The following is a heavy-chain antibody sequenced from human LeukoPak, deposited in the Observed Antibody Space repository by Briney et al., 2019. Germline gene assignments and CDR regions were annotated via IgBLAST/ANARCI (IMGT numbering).Heavy chain of an antibody. CDR2: INHSGST. Sequence: PSETLSLTCTVSGGSISSSSYYWSWIRQPPGKGLEWIGEINHSGSTNYNPSLKSRVTISVDTSKNQFSLKLSSVTAADTAVYYCARGVPPSGRITIFGVVIKAAAPFDYWGQGTLVTVSS. CDR3: ARGVPPSGRITIFGVVIKAAAPFDY. D-gene: IGHD3-3*01. J-gene: IGHJ4*02. CDR1: GGSISSSSYY. V-gene: IGHV4-39*07.